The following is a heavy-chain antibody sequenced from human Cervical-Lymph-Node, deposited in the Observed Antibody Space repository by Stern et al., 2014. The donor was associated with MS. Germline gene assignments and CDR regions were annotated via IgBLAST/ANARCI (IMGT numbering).Heavy chain of an antibody. D-gene: IGHD3-16*01. J-gene: IGHJ4*02. CDR1: GAAISDYY. CDR2: IYHSGST. Sequence: QVQLQESGPGLLKPSETLSLACDVYGAAISDYYWAWIRQPPGKGLEWIGYIYHSGSTNYNPSLNGRVTMSVDTSENQFSLRLSSVTAADTAVYYCAKTRVGGASFDYWGQGTLVTVSS. V-gene: IGHV4-59*01. CDR3: AKTRVGGASFDY.